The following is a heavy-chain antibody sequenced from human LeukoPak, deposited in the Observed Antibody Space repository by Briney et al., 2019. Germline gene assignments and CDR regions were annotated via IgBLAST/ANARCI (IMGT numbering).Heavy chain of an antibody. CDR2: ITNRADRYIT. CDR3: GRGATMMWGVHLDY. V-gene: IGHV3-72*01. J-gene: IGHJ4*02. CDR1: GFTFSDHY. D-gene: IGHD3-10*01. Sequence: GGSLRLSCAASGFTFSDHYMDWVRQAPGKGLEWVGRITNRADRYITEHAASVKGRFTISRDDSTNSLFLQMNSLKTEDAAVYYCGRGATMMWGVHLDYWGQGTLVTVSS.